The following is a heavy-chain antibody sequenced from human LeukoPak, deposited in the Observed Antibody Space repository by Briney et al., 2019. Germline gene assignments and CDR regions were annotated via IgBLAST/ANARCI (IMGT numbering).Heavy chain of an antibody. D-gene: IGHD5-24*01. CDR2: IGASGEST. Sequence: GGSLRLSCAASGFTFSVAAMTWVRQAPGKGLEWVSLIGASGESTYYADSVKGRFTISRDNSKNTLSLQMNSRRVEDTAMYFCAKDIQLSTWGRGTMVTVSS. CDR3: AKDIQLST. J-gene: IGHJ3*01. CDR1: GFTFSVAA. V-gene: IGHV3-23*01.